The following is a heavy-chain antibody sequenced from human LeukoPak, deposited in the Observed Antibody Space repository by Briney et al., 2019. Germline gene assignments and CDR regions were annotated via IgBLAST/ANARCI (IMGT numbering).Heavy chain of an antibody. V-gene: IGHV1-18*01. J-gene: IGHJ4*02. CDR3: ARFTHIVVVTPFDY. CDR1: GYTFTSYG. D-gene: IGHD2-21*02. Sequence: ASVKVSCKASGYTFTSYGISWVRQAPGQGLEWMGWISAYNGNTNYAQKLQGRVTMTTDTSTSTAYMELRSLRSDDTAVYYCARFTHIVVVTPFDYWGQGTLVTVSS. CDR2: ISAYNGNT.